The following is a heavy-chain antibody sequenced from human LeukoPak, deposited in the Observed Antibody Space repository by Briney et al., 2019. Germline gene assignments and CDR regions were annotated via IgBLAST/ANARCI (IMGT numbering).Heavy chain of an antibody. CDR1: GFTFSSYA. J-gene: IGHJ4*02. CDR3: ADIAVAGPNFDY. Sequence: GGSLRLSCAASGFTFSSYAMSWVRQAPGKGLEWVSVISGSGGSTYYADSVKGRFTISRDNSKNTLYLQMNSLGAEGTAVYYCADIAVAGPNFDYWGQGTLVTVSS. CDR2: ISGSGGST. V-gene: IGHV3-23*01. D-gene: IGHD6-19*01.